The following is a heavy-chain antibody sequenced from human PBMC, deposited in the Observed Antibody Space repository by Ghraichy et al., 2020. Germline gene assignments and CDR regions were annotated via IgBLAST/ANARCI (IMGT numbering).Heavy chain of an antibody. Sequence: SETLSLTCTVSGGSVSSGSYYWSWIRQPPGKGLEWIGYIYYSGSTNYNPSLKSRVTISVDTSKNQFSLKLSSVTAADTAVYYCATIYGSGSYVYYYYGMDVWGQGTTVTVSS. CDR3: ATIYGSGSYVYYYYGMDV. CDR1: GGSVSSGSYY. J-gene: IGHJ6*02. V-gene: IGHV4-61*01. D-gene: IGHD3-10*01. CDR2: IYYSGST.